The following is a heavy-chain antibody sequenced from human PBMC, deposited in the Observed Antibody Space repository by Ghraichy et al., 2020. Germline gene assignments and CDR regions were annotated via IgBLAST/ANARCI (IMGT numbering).Heavy chain of an antibody. CDR3: ARDPVHTDGSGTFFKD. V-gene: IGHV5-10-1*01. CDR2: IDPTDSYT. Sequence: GESLNISCKGSGYTFTNYYITWVRQIPGKGLEWMGRIDPTDSYTNYSPSFRGHVTISADKSISTAYLQWGSLKASDTAIYYCARDPVHTDGSGTFFKDWGQGTLVTVSS. J-gene: IGHJ4*02. D-gene: IGHD3-10*01. CDR1: GYTFTNYY.